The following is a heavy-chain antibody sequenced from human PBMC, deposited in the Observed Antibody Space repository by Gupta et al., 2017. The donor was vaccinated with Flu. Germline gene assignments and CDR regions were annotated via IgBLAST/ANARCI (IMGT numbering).Heavy chain of an antibody. CDR1: GFTFSNYE. V-gene: IGHV3-48*03. CDR3: ARVGSSRPPPDYYYYYYMDV. D-gene: IGHD6-6*01. Sequence: EVQLVESGGGLGQSGGSLRLSCAAAGFTFSNYEMNWVRQAPGQGLEWVSYISSSGSTIDYADSVKGRFTISRDNAKNSLYMEMNSLRAEDTAVYYCARVGSSRPPPDYYYYYYMDVWGKGTTVTVSS. J-gene: IGHJ6*03. CDR2: ISSSGSTI.